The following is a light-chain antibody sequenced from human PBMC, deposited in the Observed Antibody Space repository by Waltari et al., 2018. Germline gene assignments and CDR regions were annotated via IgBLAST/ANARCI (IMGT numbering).Light chain of an antibody. J-gene: IGKJ1*01. Sequence: EIVLTQSPGTLSLSPGERGTLSCRASQSVSRFLAWYQQQPGQAPRLLIYGASTRATGIPDWVSGSGSGTYFILTSSRLEPEDCAVYYCQKYDRLPAAFGQGTKVEIK. CDR1: QSVSRF. CDR2: GAS. CDR3: QKYDRLPAA. V-gene: IGKV3-20*01.